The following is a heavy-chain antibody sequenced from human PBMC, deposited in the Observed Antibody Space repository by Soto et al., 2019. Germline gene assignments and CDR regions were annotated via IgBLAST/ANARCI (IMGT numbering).Heavy chain of an antibody. CDR2: ISGSGGNT. Sequence: EVELLESGGALVQPGGSLRLSCAVSGFIFSNYGMSWVRQAPEKGLEWVSAISGSGGNTYYADSVKGRFTISRVNSKNTLYLQMNSLRADDTALYFCAKYIVVAANYGLDVWGQGTTVTVSS. V-gene: IGHV3-23*01. CDR3: AKYIVVAANYGLDV. D-gene: IGHD2-15*01. CDR1: GFIFSNYG. J-gene: IGHJ6*02.